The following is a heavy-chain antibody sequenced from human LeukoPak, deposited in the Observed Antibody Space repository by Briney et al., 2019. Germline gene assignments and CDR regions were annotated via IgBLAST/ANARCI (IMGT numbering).Heavy chain of an antibody. CDR1: RFTFRSYA. CDR3: AKREYFQH. V-gene: IGHV3-23*01. CDR2: ISGSGGST. Sequence: GGSLTLSCAASRFTFRSYAMSWVRQPPGKGLEWVSAISGSGGSTYYADSVKGRFTISRHNSKKTLYLQMNSLRAEDTAVYYCAKREYFQHWGQGTLVTVSS. J-gene: IGHJ1*01.